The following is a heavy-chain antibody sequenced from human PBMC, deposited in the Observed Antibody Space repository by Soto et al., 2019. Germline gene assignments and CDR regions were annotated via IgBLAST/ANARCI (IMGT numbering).Heavy chain of an antibody. J-gene: IGHJ6*04. CDR1: GYTFTDYY. Sequence: PSVKVSCKASGYTFTDYYIHWVRQAPGQGLEWMGWINPTGGGTNYAQKFRGRVTMTRDTSTSTAYLELSRLTSDDTAVFYCARSFSSRYFYNKYGMDVWGEGTTVTVSS. CDR2: INPTGGGT. V-gene: IGHV1-2*02. D-gene: IGHD2-2*01. CDR3: ARSFSSRYFYNKYGMDV.